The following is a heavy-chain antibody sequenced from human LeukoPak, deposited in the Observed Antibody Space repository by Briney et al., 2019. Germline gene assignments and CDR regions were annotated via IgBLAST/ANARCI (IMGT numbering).Heavy chain of an antibody. V-gene: IGHV1-69*06. CDR2: IAPISGTP. D-gene: IGHD3-9*01. CDR1: GGTFTHFV. J-gene: IGHJ3*02. CDR3: ARDSLRYFDWLSFTDAFDI. Sequence: EASVKVSCKASGGTFTHFVISWLRQAPGQGLEWMGGIAPISGTPVYAQKFQDRVNITADTSTNTAYMEMSSLTSEDTAMYYCARDSLRYFDWLSFTDAFDIWGQGTMVTVSS.